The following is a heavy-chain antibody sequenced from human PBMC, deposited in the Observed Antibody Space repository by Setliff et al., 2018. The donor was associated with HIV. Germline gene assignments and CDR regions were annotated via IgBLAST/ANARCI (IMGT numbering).Heavy chain of an antibody. CDR1: GLTFSSHA. J-gene: IGHJ4*02. D-gene: IGHD6-13*01. Sequence: GGSLRLSCAASGLTFSSHAMSWVRQAPGKGLEWVSAISGSGSSTYYADSVKGRFTISRDNTKNTLYLQMNSLRAEDTAIYYCTKDRGSIADYWGQGTLVTVS. V-gene: IGHV3-23*01. CDR3: TKDRGSIADY. CDR2: ISGSGSST.